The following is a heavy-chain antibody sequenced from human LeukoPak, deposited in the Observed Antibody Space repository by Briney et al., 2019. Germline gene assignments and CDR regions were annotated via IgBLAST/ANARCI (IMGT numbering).Heavy chain of an antibody. CDR3: ARTVGYSSGWYYFDY. J-gene: IGHJ4*02. D-gene: IGHD6-19*01. Sequence: YXXXXXQAXGXGXXXXGWINPNSGGTNYAQKFQGRVTMTRETSISTAYMELSRLRSDDTAVYYCARTVGYSSGWYYFDYWGQGTLVTVSS. V-gene: IGHV1-2*02. CDR2: INPNSGGT. CDR1: Y.